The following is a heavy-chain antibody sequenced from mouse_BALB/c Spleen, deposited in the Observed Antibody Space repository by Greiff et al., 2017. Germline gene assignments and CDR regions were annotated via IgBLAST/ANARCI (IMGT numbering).Heavy chain of an antibody. J-gene: IGHJ2*01. CDR2: INPSTGYT. Sequence: VQLQQSGAELAKPGASVKMSCKASGYTFTSYWMHWVKQRPGQGLEWIGYINPSTGYTEYNQKFKDKATLTADKSSSTAYMQLSSLTSEDSAVYYCAFTTVVENYFDYWGQGTTLTVSS. CDR3: AFTTVVENYFDY. D-gene: IGHD1-1*01. CDR1: GYTFTSYW. V-gene: IGHV1-7*01.